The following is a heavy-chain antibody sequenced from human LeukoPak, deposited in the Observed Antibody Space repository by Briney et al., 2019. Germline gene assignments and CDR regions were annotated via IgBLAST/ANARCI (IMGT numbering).Heavy chain of an antibody. CDR2: IYYSGST. J-gene: IGHJ1*01. D-gene: IGHD2-2*01. V-gene: IGHV4-59*01. CDR3: ARQAAAIEHFQH. CDR1: GGSISSYY. Sequence: SETLSLTCTVSGGSISSYYWSWIRQPPGKGLEWIGYIYYSGSTNYNPSLKSRVTISVDTSKNQFSLKLSSVTAADTAVYYCARQAAAIEHFQHWGQGTLVTVSS.